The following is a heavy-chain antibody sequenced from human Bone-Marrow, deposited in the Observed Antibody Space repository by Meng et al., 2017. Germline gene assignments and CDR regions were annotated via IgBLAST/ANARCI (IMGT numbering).Heavy chain of an antibody. CDR1: GYTFPDYW. D-gene: IGHD6-13*01. CDR2: INPKSGDT. CDR3: ARDEDISAAGKLFGDY. Sequence: LVQLGVGGKKPGASVKVSCKASGYTFPDYWLHWVRRAPGQGLEWMGRINPKSGDTHYAQRFQGRVTMTGDTSISTAYMELSGLRSDDTAMYYCARDEDISAAGKLFGDYWGQGTLVTVSS. J-gene: IGHJ4*02. V-gene: IGHV1-2*06.